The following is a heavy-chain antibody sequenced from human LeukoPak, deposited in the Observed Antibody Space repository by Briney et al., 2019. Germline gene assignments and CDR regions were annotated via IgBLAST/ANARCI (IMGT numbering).Heavy chain of an antibody. CDR3: AKSLRYCSGGSCYPPFDWFDP. J-gene: IGHJ5*02. Sequence: GGSLRLSCATSGFTFSDYYMSWIRQAPGKGLEWLSYISGDGGDINYADSVGGRFTVSRDNAKNALYLQMNSLRAEDTAVYYCAKSLRYCSGGSCYPPFDWFDPWGQGTLVTVSS. V-gene: IGHV3-11*04. D-gene: IGHD2-15*01. CDR2: ISGDGGDI. CDR1: GFTFSDYY.